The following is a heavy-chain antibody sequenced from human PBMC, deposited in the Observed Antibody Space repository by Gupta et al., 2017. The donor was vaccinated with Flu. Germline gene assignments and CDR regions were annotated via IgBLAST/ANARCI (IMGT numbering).Heavy chain of an antibody. CDR1: GGSISSGSYY. V-gene: IGHV4-61*02. CDR2: IYTSGST. CDR3: ARDGIVGATNN. D-gene: IGHD1-26*01. J-gene: IGHJ4*02. Sequence: QVQLQESGPGLVKPSQTLSLTCTVSGGSISSGSYYWSWIRQPAGKGLEWIGRIYTSGSTNYNPSLKSRVTISVDTSKNQFSLKLSSVTAADTAVYYCARDGIVGATNNWGQGTLVTVSS.